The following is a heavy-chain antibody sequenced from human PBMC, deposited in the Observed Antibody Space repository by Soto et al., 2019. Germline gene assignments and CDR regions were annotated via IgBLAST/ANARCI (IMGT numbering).Heavy chain of an antibody. Sequence: QAQLVQSGAEVKKPGASVKVSCKASGYTFTGYDINWVRQATGQGLEWMGWMNPNSGNQGYAQNFQGRVTMTRDNSITTAYMELTSLRDDDSAVYYCAGEKVGTTGIDFWGQGTLVTVSS. V-gene: IGHV1-8*01. CDR2: MNPNSGNQ. D-gene: IGHD1-26*01. J-gene: IGHJ4*02. CDR3: AGEKVGTTGIDF. CDR1: GYTFTGYD.